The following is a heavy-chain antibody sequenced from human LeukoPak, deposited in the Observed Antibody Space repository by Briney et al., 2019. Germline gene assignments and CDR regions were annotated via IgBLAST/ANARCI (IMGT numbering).Heavy chain of an antibody. CDR2: IYYSGST. V-gene: IGHV4-59*12. Sequence: PSETLSLTCTVSGGSISSYYWSWIRQPPGKGLEWIGYIYYSGSTYYNPSLKSRVTISVDTSKNQFSLKLSSVTAADTAVYYCARGMVYAISILYYYYGMDVWGQGTTVTVSS. CDR3: ARGMVYAISILYYYYGMDV. J-gene: IGHJ6*02. D-gene: IGHD2-8*01. CDR1: GGSISSYY.